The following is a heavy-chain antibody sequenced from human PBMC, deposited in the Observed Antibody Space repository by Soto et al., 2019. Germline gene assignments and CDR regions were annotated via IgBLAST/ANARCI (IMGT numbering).Heavy chain of an antibody. CDR2: IYYSGST. Sequence: PSETLSLTCTVSGGSISSSSYYWGWIRQPPGKGLEWIGSIYYSGSTYYNPSLKSRVTISVDTSKNQFSLKLSSVTAADTAVYYCARLRYYYDSSGYYYYYYGLAVWGKGTTVTVSS. CDR1: GGSISSSSYY. D-gene: IGHD3-22*01. CDR3: ARLRYYYDSSGYYYYYYGLAV. J-gene: IGHJ6*04. V-gene: IGHV4-39*01.